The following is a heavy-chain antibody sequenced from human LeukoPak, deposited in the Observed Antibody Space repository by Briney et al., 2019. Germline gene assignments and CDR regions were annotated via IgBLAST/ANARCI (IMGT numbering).Heavy chain of an antibody. D-gene: IGHD3-16*01. CDR3: AKEGAQTPTDWYFDL. CDR2: ISYDGSNK. CDR1: GFTFSSYG. J-gene: IGHJ2*01. Sequence: GGSLRLSCAASGFTFSSYGMHWVRQAPGKGLEWVAVISYDGSNKYYADSVKGRFTISRDNSKNTLYLQMNSLRADDTAVYYCAKEGAQTPTDWYFDLWGRGTLVTVSS. V-gene: IGHV3-30*18.